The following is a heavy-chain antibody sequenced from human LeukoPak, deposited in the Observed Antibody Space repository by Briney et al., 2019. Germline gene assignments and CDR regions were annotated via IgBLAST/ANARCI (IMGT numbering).Heavy chain of an antibody. V-gene: IGHV3-74*01. CDR1: GFTFSTYW. D-gene: IGHD3-22*01. J-gene: IGHJ4*02. Sequence: GGSLRLSCAASGFTFSTYWMHWVRQATGKGLVWVSRTNSDGRSTVYADSVKGRFTISRDNAKNTLYLQMNSLRAEGTAVYYCARDLFYDRSGYYAFDSWGQGTLVTVSS. CDR3: ARDLFYDRSGYYAFDS. CDR2: TNSDGRST.